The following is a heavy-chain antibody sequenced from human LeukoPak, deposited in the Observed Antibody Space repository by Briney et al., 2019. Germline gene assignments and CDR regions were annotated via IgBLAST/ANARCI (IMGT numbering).Heavy chain of an antibody. CDR3: ARGRLRYFDWSPFDY. CDR1: GGSFSGYY. V-gene: IGHV4-34*01. J-gene: IGHJ4*02. Sequence: KTSETLSFTCAVYGGSFSGYYWSWFRKPPGKGLEWFGEINHSGSTNYNPSLKSRVTISVDTSKNQFSLKLSSVTAADTAVYYCARGRLRYFDWSPFDYWGQGTLVTVSS. CDR2: INHSGST. D-gene: IGHD3-9*01.